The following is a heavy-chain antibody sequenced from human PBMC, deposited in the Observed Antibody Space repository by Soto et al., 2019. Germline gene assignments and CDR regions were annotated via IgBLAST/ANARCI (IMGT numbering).Heavy chain of an antibody. V-gene: IGHV5-51*01. CDR1: GYSFTNYW. CDR3: ARQSYRWLLYYFDY. Sequence: PGESLKISCKGSGYSFTNYWIGWVRQMPWKGLEWMGIISPVDSDTRYSPSFQGQVTISVDKSISTAYLQWSSLKASDTAMYYCARQSYRWLLYYFDYWGPGTLVTVSS. D-gene: IGHD5-12*01. CDR2: ISPVDSDT. J-gene: IGHJ4*02.